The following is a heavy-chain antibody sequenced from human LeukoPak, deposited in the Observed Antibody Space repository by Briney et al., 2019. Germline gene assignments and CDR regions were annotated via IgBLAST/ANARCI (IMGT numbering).Heavy chain of an antibody. CDR3: ARSPRLSITMIRYYFDY. D-gene: IGHD3-22*01. Sequence: SETLSLTCAVYGGSFSGYYWSWIRQPPGKGLEWIGEINHSGSTNYNPSLKSRVTISVDTSKNQFSLKLSSVTAADTAVYYCARSPRLSITMIRYYFDYWGQGTLVTVSS. J-gene: IGHJ4*02. V-gene: IGHV4-34*01. CDR1: GGSFSGYY. CDR2: INHSGST.